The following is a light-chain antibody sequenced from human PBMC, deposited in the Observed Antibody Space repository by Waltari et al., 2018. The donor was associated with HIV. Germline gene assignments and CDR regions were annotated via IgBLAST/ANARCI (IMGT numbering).Light chain of an antibody. V-gene: IGLV3-1*01. CDR3: QAWGSTTSGV. Sequence: SYEVTQPPSVAVSPGQTATITCSGYELGDKYTCWYQHKPGQSPLLVILQDPKRPSGLPERFSGSRSGHTATLTISGSLPMDGADYYCQAWGSTTSGVFGRGTKLTVL. J-gene: IGLJ2*01. CDR2: QDP. CDR1: ELGDKY.